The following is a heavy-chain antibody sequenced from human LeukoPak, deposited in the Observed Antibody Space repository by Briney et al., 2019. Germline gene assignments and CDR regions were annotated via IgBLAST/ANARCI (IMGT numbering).Heavy chain of an antibody. CDR2: IYYSGST. J-gene: IGHJ3*02. CDR1: GGSISSSSYY. V-gene: IGHV4-39*07. CDR3: ARYGERFEHAFDI. D-gene: IGHD3-3*01. Sequence: KASETLSLTCTVSGGSISSSSYYWGWIRQPPGKGLEWIGSIYYSGSTYYNPSLKSRVTISVDTSKNQFSLKLSSVTAADTAVYYCARYGERFEHAFDIWGQGTMVTVSS.